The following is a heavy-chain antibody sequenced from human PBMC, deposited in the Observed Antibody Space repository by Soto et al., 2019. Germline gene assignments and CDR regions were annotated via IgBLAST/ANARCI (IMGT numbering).Heavy chain of an antibody. Sequence: EVQLLESGGGLAQPGGSLRLSCAASGFTFRNNVLSWVRQAPGKGLDWVSVITGSGSDTYYADSVKGRFTISRDNSKNMVYLQVNSLRAEDTAVYYCAKNGLDNSPSAIDSWGPGTLVTVSS. CDR3: AKNGLDNSPSAIDS. CDR1: GFTFRNNV. V-gene: IGHV3-23*01. CDR2: ITGSGSDT. J-gene: IGHJ4*02. D-gene: IGHD2-8*01.